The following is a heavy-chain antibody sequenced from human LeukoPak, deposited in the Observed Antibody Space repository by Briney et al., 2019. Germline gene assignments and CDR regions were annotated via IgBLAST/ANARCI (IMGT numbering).Heavy chain of an antibody. CDR3: ARSVSIQFLEWFDY. D-gene: IGHD3-3*01. V-gene: IGHV4-39*07. J-gene: IGHJ4*02. Sequence: PSETLSLTCTVSGASISSSSHYWGWIRQPPGKGLEWIGSIYYSGTTYNNPSLKSRVTISVDTSKNQLSLKLSSVTAADTAVYYCARSVSIQFLEWFDYWGQGTLVTVSS. CDR1: GASISSSSHY. CDR2: IYYSGTT.